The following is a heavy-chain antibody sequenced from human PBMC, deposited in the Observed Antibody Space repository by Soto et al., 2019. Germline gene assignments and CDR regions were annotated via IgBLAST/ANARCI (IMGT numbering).Heavy chain of an antibody. CDR3: ARDSGYSGYEGVAFDI. Sequence: SETLSLTCTVSGGSISSGGYYWSWIRQHPGKGLEWIGYIYYSGSTYYNPSLKSRVTISVDTSKNQFSLKLSSVTAADTAVYYCARDSGYSGYEGVAFDIWGQGTMVTVSS. V-gene: IGHV4-31*03. CDR2: IYYSGST. CDR1: GGSISSGGYY. J-gene: IGHJ3*02. D-gene: IGHD5-12*01.